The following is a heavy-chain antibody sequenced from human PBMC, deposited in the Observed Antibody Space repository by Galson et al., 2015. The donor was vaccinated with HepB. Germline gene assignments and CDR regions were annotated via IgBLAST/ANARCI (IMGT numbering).Heavy chain of an antibody. V-gene: IGHV3-7*03. CDR1: RFTISRYW. CDR3: TSEPTDSEEGY. Sequence: SLRLSCAAPRFTISRYWMSWVRQAPGKGPEWVANINQAGSDSNYVDSVKGRFTISRDNARNSLYLQMSSLRAEDTAVYYCTSEPTDSEEGYWGQGTLVTVSS. CDR2: INQAGSDS. J-gene: IGHJ4*02.